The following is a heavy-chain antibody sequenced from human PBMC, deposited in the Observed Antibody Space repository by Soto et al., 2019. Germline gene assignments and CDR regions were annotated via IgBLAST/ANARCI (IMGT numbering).Heavy chain of an antibody. CDR3: ARVIDPPRLYSTWSGLISYFGMDV. CDR1: EYTFTGYY. V-gene: IGHV1-2*02. CDR2: VNPNSGAT. D-gene: IGHD6-6*01. J-gene: IGHJ6*02. Sequence: GASVKVSCKASEYTFTGYYLHWVRQAPGQGLEWMGWVNPNSGATTYAQKFKGRVTMTRDTSISTAYMELSRLRSDDTAVYYCARVIDPPRLYSTWSGLISYFGMDVWGQGTTVTVSS.